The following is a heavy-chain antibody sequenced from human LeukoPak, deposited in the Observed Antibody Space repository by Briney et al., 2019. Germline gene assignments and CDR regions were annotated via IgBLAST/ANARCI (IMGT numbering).Heavy chain of an antibody. J-gene: IGHJ6*02. CDR1: GGSISSSSYY. CDR2: IYYSGST. V-gene: IGHV4-39*06. Sequence: AETLSLTCTVSGGSISSSSYYWGWIRQPPGRGLEWIGSIYYSGSTYYNPSLKSRVTISVDTSKNQFPLKLSSVTAADTAVYYCARPQGYYYDGMDVRGQGTTVTVSS. CDR3: ARPQGYYYDGMDV.